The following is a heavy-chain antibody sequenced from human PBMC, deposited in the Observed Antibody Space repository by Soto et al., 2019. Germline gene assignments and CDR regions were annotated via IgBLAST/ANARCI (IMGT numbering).Heavy chain of an antibody. J-gene: IGHJ3*02. CDR2: INHSGST. CDR1: GGSFSGYY. D-gene: IGHD2-15*01. V-gene: IGHV4-34*01. CDR3: ARSNTSKRAAHAFDI. Sequence: SETLSITCAVYGGSFSGYYWSWIRQPPGKGLEWIGEINHSGSTNYNPSLKSRVTISVDTSKNQFSLKLSSVTAADTAVYYCARSNTSKRAAHAFDIWGQGTMVTVSS.